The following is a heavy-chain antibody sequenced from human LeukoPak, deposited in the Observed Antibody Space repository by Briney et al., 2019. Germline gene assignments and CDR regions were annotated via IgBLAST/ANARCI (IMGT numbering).Heavy chain of an antibody. Sequence: GASVKVSCKVSGYTLTELSMHWVRQAPGKGLEWMGGFDPEDGETIYAQKFQGRVTMTEDTSTDTAYMELSSLRSEDTAVYYCATVGEYYDILTGYQYVDYWGQGTLVTVSS. V-gene: IGHV1-24*01. J-gene: IGHJ4*02. CDR3: ATVGEYYDILTGYQYVDY. CDR2: FDPEDGET. CDR1: GYTLTELS. D-gene: IGHD3-9*01.